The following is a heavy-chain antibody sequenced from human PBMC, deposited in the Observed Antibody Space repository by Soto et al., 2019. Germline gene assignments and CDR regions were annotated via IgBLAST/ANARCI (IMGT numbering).Heavy chain of an antibody. CDR3: AREQLWFGELVPFDY. Sequence: QVQLVQSGAEVKKPGASVKVSCKASGYTFTSYAMHWVRQAPGQRLEWMGWINAGNGNTKYSQKFQGRVTITRDTSASTAYMELSSLRSEDTAVYYCAREQLWFGELVPFDYWGQGTLVTVSS. CDR1: GYTFTSYA. CDR2: INAGNGNT. V-gene: IGHV1-3*01. D-gene: IGHD3-10*01. J-gene: IGHJ4*02.